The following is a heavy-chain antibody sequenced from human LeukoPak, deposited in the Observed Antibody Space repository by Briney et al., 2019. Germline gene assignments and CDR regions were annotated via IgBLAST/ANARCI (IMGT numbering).Heavy chain of an antibody. Sequence: SETLSLTCTVSGGSISSYYWSWIRQPAGKGLEWIGRIYTSGSTNYNPSLKSRVTMSVDTSKNQFSLKLSSVTAADTAVYYCARDLDVDTAMVIAFDIWGQGTMVTVSS. V-gene: IGHV4-4*07. D-gene: IGHD5-18*01. J-gene: IGHJ3*02. CDR2: IYTSGST. CDR3: ARDLDVDTAMVIAFDI. CDR1: GGSISSYY.